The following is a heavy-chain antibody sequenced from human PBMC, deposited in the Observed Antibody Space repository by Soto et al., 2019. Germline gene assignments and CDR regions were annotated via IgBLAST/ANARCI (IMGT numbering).Heavy chain of an antibody. CDR3: ARHKPNSSSWYGPYYYYGMDV. J-gene: IGHJ6*02. CDR2: IYYSGST. V-gene: IGHV4-59*01. CDR1: GGSISSYY. D-gene: IGHD6-13*01. Sequence: PSETLSLTCTVSGGSISSYYWSWIRQPPGKGLEWIGYIYYSGSTNYNPSLKSRVTISVDTSKNQFSLKLSSVTAADTAVYYCARHKPNSSSWYGPYYYYGMDVWGQGTTVTVSS.